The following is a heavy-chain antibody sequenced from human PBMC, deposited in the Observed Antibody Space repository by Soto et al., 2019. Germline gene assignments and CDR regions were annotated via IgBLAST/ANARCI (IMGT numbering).Heavy chain of an antibody. CDR3: ARNKITMVRNWVGYYYMDV. CDR2: IYSGGST. D-gene: IGHD3-10*01. Sequence: GGSLRLSCAASGFTVSSNYMSWVRQAPGKGLEWVSVIYSGGSTYYADSVKGRFTISRDNSKNTLYLQMNSLRAEDTAVYYCARNKITMVRNWVGYYYMDVWGKGTTVTVSS. V-gene: IGHV3-66*01. CDR1: GFTVSSNY. J-gene: IGHJ6*03.